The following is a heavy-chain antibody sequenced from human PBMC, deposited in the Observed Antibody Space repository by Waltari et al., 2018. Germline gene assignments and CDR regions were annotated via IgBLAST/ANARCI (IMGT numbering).Heavy chain of an antibody. V-gene: IGHV4-39*07. CDR2: IYHSGST. D-gene: IGHD1-20*01. CDR1: GGSISSSSYY. Sequence: QLQLQESGPGLVKPSETLSLTCTVSGGSISSSSYYWGWIRQPPGKGLEWIGSIYHSGSTYYNRSLKRRVTISVDTSKNQFSLKLSSVTAADTAVYYCARVGRITGTGPDYWGQGTLVTVSS. J-gene: IGHJ4*02. CDR3: ARVGRITGTGPDY.